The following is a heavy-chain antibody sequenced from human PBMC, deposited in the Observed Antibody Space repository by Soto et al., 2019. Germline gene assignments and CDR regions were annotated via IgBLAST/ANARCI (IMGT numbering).Heavy chain of an antibody. V-gene: IGHV3-73*01. CDR3: VRATYFSDSSGYTRCFDY. J-gene: IGHJ4*02. CDR2: IRGKANSYAT. D-gene: IGHD3-22*01. CDR1: GFTFSGSA. Sequence: GGSLRLSCAASGFTFSGSAMHWVRQASGKGLEWVGRIRGKANSYATAYAASVKGRLTISRDDSKNMAYLQMNSLKTEDTAVYYCVRATYFSDSSGYTRCFDYWGQGTLVTVSS.